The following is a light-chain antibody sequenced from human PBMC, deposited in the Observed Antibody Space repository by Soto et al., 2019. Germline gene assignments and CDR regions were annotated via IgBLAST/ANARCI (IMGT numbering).Light chain of an antibody. Sequence: DIVLTQSPATLSLSPGERATLSCRASQSVSSYLAWYQQKPGQAPRLLIYDASNRATGIPARFSGSGSGTDFTLTISSLEPEEFAVYYCQQRSNWPITVGQGTRLEIK. CDR2: DAS. V-gene: IGKV3-11*01. CDR3: QQRSNWPIT. J-gene: IGKJ5*01. CDR1: QSVSSY.